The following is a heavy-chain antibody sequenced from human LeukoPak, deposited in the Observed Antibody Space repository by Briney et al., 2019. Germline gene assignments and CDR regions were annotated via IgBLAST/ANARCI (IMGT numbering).Heavy chain of an antibody. Sequence: ASETLSLTCTVSGASISRYYWSWIRQPPGKGLEWIAYIYYSGSTTYNPSLKSRVTISIDTSKNQFSLKVSSVTAVDTAVYYCARGIDWYFDLWGRGTLVTVSS. CDR2: IYYSGST. D-gene: IGHD2-15*01. CDR3: ARGIDWYFDL. CDR1: GASISRYY. V-gene: IGHV4-59*01. J-gene: IGHJ2*01.